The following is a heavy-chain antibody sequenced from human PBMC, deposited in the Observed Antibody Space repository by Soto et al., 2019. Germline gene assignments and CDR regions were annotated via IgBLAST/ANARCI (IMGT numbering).Heavy chain of an antibody. CDR2: ISGSGGST. CDR1: GFTFSSYA. V-gene: IGHV3-23*01. D-gene: IGHD3-9*01. CDR3: AKGGVLTGYYRWFDR. J-gene: IGHJ5*02. Sequence: PGGSLRLSCAASGFTFSSYAMSWVRQAPGKGLEWVSAISGSGGSTYYADSVKGRFTISRDNSKNTLYLQMNSLRAEDTAVYYCAKGGVLTGYYRWFDRWGQGTLVTVSS.